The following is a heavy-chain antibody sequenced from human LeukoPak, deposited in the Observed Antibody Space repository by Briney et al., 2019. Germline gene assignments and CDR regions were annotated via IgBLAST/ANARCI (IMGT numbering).Heavy chain of an antibody. CDR1: GFTFSSYA. V-gene: IGHV3-23*01. J-gene: IGHJ4*02. Sequence: PGGSLRLSCAASGFTFSSYAMSWVRQAPGKGLEWVSAISGSGATTYYADSVKGRYTISRDKSNNTLYPQMNSLRAEDTAVYYCAKDYAYYYGSGIGGFDYWGQGTLVTVSS. D-gene: IGHD3-10*01. CDR3: AKDYAYYYGSGIGGFDY. CDR2: ISGSGATT.